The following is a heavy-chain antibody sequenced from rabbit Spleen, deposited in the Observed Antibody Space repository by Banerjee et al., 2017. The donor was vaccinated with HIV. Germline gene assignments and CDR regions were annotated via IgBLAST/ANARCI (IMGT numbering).Heavy chain of an antibody. CDR3: ARNYVNAFDP. J-gene: IGHJ2*01. CDR1: GFSFSSSDY. V-gene: IGHV1S40*01. CDR2: IAGSSGGFT. D-gene: IGHD1-1*01. Sequence: QSLEESGGDLVKPGASLTLTCTAAGFSFSSSDYMCWVRQAPGKGLEWIACIAGSSGGFTYSATWAIGRFTCSKTSSTTVTLLMTSLTVTDTATYFCARNYVNAFDPWGQGTLVTVS.